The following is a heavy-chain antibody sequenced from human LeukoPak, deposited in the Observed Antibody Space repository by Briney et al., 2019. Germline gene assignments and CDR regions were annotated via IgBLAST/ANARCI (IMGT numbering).Heavy chain of an antibody. D-gene: IGHD1-14*01. CDR3: AREIPGGYYYYYMDV. CDR1: GFTFSSYW. J-gene: IGHJ6*03. CDR2: IKQDGSEK. Sequence: PGGSLRLSCAASGFTFSSYWMSWVRQAPGKGLEWVANIKQDGSEKYYVDSVKGRFTISRDNAKNSLYLQMNSLRAEDTAVYYCAREIPGGYYYYYMDVWGKGTTVTISS. V-gene: IGHV3-7*01.